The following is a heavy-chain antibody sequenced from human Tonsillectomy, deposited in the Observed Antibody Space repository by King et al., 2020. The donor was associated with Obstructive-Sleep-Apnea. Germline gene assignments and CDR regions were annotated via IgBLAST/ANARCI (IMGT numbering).Heavy chain of an antibody. CDR2: IYWGDDK. V-gene: IGHV2-5*02. CDR3: AHGAAGYAEN. CDR1: GFSLSTSGVG. Sequence: TLKESGPTLVKPTQTLTLTCTFSGFSLSTSGVGVGWIRQPPGKALEWLALIYWGDDKPYSPSLKSRLTITKDSPKNQVVLTMPNADPVDQATYYCAHGAAGYAENWGQGTLVTVSS. J-gene: IGHJ4*02. D-gene: IGHD5-12*01.